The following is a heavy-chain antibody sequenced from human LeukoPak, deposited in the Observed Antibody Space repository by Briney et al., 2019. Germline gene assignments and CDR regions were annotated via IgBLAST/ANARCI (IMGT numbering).Heavy chain of an antibody. Sequence: PGGSLRLSCAASGFPFINYWMNWVRQAPGKRPEWVGNINQDGSETNYVDSVKGRFSISRDNAKTSLYLQMNSLRAEDTAVYYCATDRKVGTGDPRFDYRGQGALVTVSS. CDR2: INQDGSET. D-gene: IGHD7-27*01. CDR1: GFPFINYW. J-gene: IGHJ4*02. V-gene: IGHV3-7*01. CDR3: ATDRKVGTGDPRFDY.